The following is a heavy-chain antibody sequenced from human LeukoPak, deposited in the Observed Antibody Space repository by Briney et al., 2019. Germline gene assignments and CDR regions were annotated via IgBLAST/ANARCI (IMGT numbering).Heavy chain of an antibody. CDR1: GYSFTSYW. CDR3: ARLRDASGGSCFDY. V-gene: IGHV5-51*01. Sequence: GESLKISCKGSGYSFTSYWIGWVRQMPGKGLEWMGIIYSPSFQGQVTISADKSISTAYLQWSSLKASDTAMYYCARLRDASGGSCFDYWGQGTLVTVSS. D-gene: IGHD2-15*01. CDR2: IY. J-gene: IGHJ4*02.